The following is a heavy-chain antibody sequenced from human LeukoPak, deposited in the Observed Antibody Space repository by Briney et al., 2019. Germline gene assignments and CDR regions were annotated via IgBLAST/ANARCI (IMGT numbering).Heavy chain of an antibody. D-gene: IGHD3-3*01. Sequence: SQTLPLPCTVIGGPFDTGTYYDTCIRQPAGKRLEWIGRMSFSGSTNYNPSLKSRVTISVDTSKNQFSLMLNSVTAADTAVYFCARDAYYDFLNGPPTGDAFDLWGQGAMVTVSS. CDR2: MSFSGST. J-gene: IGHJ3*01. CDR3: ARDAYYDFLNGPPTGDAFDL. V-gene: IGHV4-61*02. CDR1: GGPFDTGTYY.